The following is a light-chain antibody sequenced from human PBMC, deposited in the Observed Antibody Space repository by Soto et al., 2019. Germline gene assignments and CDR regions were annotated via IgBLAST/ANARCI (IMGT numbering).Light chain of an antibody. V-gene: IGKV1-5*01. Sequence: DIQMTQSPPTVSASVGARVTITCLASQIIDTWLAWYRQKPGKAPDLLIYDASTLESGVPSRFSGSGAGTEFTLTISSLQPDDLAVYFCHQYNSYPWTFGQGTKVEIK. J-gene: IGKJ1*01. CDR3: HQYNSYPWT. CDR1: QIIDTW. CDR2: DAS.